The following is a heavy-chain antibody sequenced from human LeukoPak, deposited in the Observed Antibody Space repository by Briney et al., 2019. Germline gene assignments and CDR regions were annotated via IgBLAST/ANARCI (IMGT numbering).Heavy chain of an antibody. CDR1: AFTLSSRE. CDR3: AGDRGFGEGINWFDP. Sequence: GGSLRLSCEGSAFTLSSREMNWVRQAPGKGLEWIAYISDSGNTIFYAASVKGRFTIFRDNAKNSLFLQMNSLSAEDSAIYYCAGDRGFGEGINWFDPWGQGTLVTVST. D-gene: IGHD3-10*01. J-gene: IGHJ5*02. V-gene: IGHV3-48*03. CDR2: ISDSGNTI.